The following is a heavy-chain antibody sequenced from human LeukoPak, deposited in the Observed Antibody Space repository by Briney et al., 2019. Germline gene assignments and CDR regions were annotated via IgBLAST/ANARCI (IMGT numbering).Heavy chain of an antibody. Sequence: SETLSLTCTVSGGSISSYYWSWIRQPAGEGLEWVGRIYTSGSTNYNPSLKSRVTMSVDTSKNQFSLKLSSVTAADTAVYYCARAGGGVARYYYYYYMDVWGKGTTVTISS. D-gene: IGHD3-16*01. CDR1: GGSISSYY. CDR2: IYTSGST. J-gene: IGHJ6*03. CDR3: ARAGGGVARYYYYYYMDV. V-gene: IGHV4-4*07.